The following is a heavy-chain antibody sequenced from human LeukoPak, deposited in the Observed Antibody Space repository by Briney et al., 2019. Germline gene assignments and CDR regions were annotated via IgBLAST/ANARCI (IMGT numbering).Heavy chain of an antibody. D-gene: IGHD2/OR15-2a*01. J-gene: IGHJ4*02. CDR2: IIPIFGTA. Sequence: ASVKVSCKASGGTFSSYAISWVRQAPGQGLEWMGGIIPIFGTANYAQKFQGRVTMTRDTSISTAYMELSRLRSDDTAVYYCARGKYYFLDYWGQGTLVTVSS. CDR1: GGTFSSYA. V-gene: IGHV1-69*05. CDR3: ARGKYYFLDY.